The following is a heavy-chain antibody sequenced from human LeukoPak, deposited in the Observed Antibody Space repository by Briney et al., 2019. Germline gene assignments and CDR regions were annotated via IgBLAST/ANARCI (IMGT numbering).Heavy chain of an antibody. CDR2: IYYSGST. J-gene: IGHJ6*03. CDR3: ARLLPAATTVYYYMDV. V-gene: IGHV4-59*11. CDR1: GDSISSHY. Sequence: SETLSLTCTVSGDSISSHYWSWIRQPPGKGLEWIGYIYYSGSTNYNPSLKSRVTISVDTSKNQFSLKLSSVTAADTAVYYCARLLPAATTVYYYMDVWGKGTTVTISS. D-gene: IGHD2-2*01.